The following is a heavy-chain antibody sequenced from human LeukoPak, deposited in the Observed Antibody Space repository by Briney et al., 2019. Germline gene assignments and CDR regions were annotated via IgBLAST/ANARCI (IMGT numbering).Heavy chain of an antibody. V-gene: IGHV1-18*01. J-gene: IGHJ4*02. D-gene: IGHD6-13*01. CDR1: GPTFTSYG. CDR3: AREIAAAGTSFDY. CDR2: ISAYNGNT. Sequence: APVKASCKPSGPTFTSYGISWVRQAAGQGLKWMGWISAYNGNTNYAQKLQGRVTMTTDTTTSTAYMELRSLRSDDTAVYYCAREIAAAGTSFDYWGQGTLVIVSS.